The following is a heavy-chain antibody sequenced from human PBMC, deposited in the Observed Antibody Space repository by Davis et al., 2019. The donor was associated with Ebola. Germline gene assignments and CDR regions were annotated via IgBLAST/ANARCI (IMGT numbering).Heavy chain of an antibody. V-gene: IGHV3-64*01. J-gene: IGHJ4*02. D-gene: IGHD3-22*01. CDR1: GFTFSSYA. CDR2: VTSNGDTT. Sequence: PGGSLRLSCAASGFTFSSYAMHWVRQAPGKGLEYVSVVTSNGDTTYYANSVKGRFTISRDNSKNTLYLQMGSLRTEDMAVYFCGRGYDNRGYYYADYWGQGTLVTVSS. CDR3: GRGYDNRGYYYADY.